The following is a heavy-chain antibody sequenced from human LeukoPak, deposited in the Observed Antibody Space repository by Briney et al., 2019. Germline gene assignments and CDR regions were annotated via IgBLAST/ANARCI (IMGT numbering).Heavy chain of an antibody. CDR1: GFTFSDYY. Sequence: GGSLRLSCAASGFTFSDYYISWIRQAPGKGLEWVSYISSSSYTNYATSVKGRSTISRANAKNSLYLQVNSLRAEDTAVYYGARDQYNVDIVATSSGGSDYWGRGTLVTVSS. CDR2: ISSSSYT. V-gene: IGHV3-11*05. D-gene: IGHD5-12*01. CDR3: ARDQYNVDIVATSSGGSDY. J-gene: IGHJ4*02.